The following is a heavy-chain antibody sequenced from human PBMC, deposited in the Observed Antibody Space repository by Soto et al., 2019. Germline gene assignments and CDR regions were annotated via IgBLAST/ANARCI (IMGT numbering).Heavy chain of an antibody. CDR2: IYYSGST. Sequence: LSRTGPVSGGSISSGGYYWSWIRQHPGKGLEWIGYIYYSGSTYYNPSLKSRVTISVDTSKNQFSLKLSSVTAADTAVYYCARGYGSGSPDAFDIWGQGTMVTV. J-gene: IGHJ3*02. D-gene: IGHD3-10*01. CDR1: GGSISSGGYY. CDR3: ARGYGSGSPDAFDI. V-gene: IGHV4-31*03.